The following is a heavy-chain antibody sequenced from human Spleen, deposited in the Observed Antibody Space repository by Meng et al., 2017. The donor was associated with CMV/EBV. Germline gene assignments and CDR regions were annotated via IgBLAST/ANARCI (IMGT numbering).Heavy chain of an antibody. CDR3: ARSEGRLIDFWSVHYGMDV. J-gene: IGHJ6*02. CDR1: GYTFTSYG. D-gene: IGHD3-3*01. CDR2: ISAYNGNT. V-gene: IGHV1-18*01. Sequence: ASVKVSCKASGYTFTSYGISWVRQAPGQGLEWMGWISAYNGNTNYAQKLQGRVTMTTDTSTSTAYMELRNLRSDDTAVYHCARSEGRLIDFWSVHYGMDVWGQGTTVTVS.